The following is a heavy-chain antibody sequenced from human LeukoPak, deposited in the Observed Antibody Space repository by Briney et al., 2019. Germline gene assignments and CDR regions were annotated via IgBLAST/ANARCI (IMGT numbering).Heavy chain of an antibody. J-gene: IGHJ4*02. Sequence: GGSLRLSCAASGFTVSSNYMSWVRRAPGKGRVWVSDIFSGGSTYYADSAKGRFTISRHNSKNTLYLQMNSLRAEDTAVYYCAKYLGGYFDYWGQGTLVTVSS. D-gene: IGHD3-16*01. CDR3: AKYLGGYFDY. CDR1: GFTVSSNY. V-gene: IGHV3-53*04. CDR2: IFSGGST.